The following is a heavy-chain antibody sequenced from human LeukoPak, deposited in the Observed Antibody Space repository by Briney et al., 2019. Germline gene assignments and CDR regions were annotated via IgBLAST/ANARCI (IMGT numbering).Heavy chain of an antibody. V-gene: IGHV4-34*01. CDR3: ATRVVGATNHWFDP. D-gene: IGHD1-26*01. CDR1: GGSFSGYY. J-gene: IGHJ5*02. CDR2: INHSGST. Sequence: SETLSLTCAVYGGSFSGYYWSWIRQPPGKGLEWIGEINHSGSTNYNPSLKSRVTISVDTSKNQFSLKLSSVTAADTAVYYCATRVVGATNHWFDPWGQGTLVTASS.